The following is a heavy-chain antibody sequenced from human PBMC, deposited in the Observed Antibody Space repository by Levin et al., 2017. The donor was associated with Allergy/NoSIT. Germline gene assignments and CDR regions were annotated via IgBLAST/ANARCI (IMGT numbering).Heavy chain of an antibody. J-gene: IGHJ3*02. CDR3: ARDAPYCSSTRCFGFDI. V-gene: IGHV3-11*01. Sequence: KGLDCISYIDISDGAIYYADSVKGRFTISRDNAKNSLYLQMNSLRDEDTAIYYCARDAPYCSSTRCFGFDIWGQGTTVTVSS. CDR2: IDISDGAI. D-gene: IGHD2-2*01.